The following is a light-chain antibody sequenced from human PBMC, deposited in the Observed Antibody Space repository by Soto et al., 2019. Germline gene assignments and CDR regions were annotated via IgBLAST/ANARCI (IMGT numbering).Light chain of an antibody. Sequence: DILMTQSPDSLAVSLGDRATINCKYSQSVLYSSNNKNYLAWYQQKPGQPPKLLIYWASTRESGVPDRFSGSGSGTDFTLTISSLQAEDVAVYYCQHYYSTRTWTFGQGTKVDIK. CDR3: QHYYSTRTWT. CDR2: WAS. V-gene: IGKV4-1*01. CDR1: QSVLYSSNNKNY. J-gene: IGKJ1*01.